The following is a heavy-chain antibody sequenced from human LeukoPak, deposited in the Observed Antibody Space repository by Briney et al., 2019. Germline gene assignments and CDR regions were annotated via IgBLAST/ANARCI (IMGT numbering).Heavy chain of an antibody. J-gene: IGHJ3*01. Sequence: GGSLRLSCTASGFTFTTYWMSWVRQAPGKGLEWVAIIKQDGSEKYYVDSVKGRFTISRDNAKNSLYLQMSSLRVEDTAVYYCWGGAFVWGGGDAFHLWGQGAMVTVSS. CDR3: WGGAFVWGGGDAFHL. CDR1: GFTFTTYW. CDR2: IKQDGSEK. V-gene: IGHV3-7*01. D-gene: IGHD3-16*01.